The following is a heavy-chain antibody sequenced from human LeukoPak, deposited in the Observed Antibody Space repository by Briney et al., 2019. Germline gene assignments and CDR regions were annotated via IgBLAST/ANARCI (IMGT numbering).Heavy chain of an antibody. CDR2: ISYDGSNK. Sequence: GRSLRLSCAASGFTFSSYGMHWVRQAPGKGLERVAVISYDGSNKYYADSVKGRFTISRDNSKNTLYLQMNSLRAEDTAVYYCVTPASYWGQGTLVTVSS. D-gene: IGHD2-2*01. CDR3: VTPASY. V-gene: IGHV3-30*03. CDR1: GFTFSSYG. J-gene: IGHJ4*02.